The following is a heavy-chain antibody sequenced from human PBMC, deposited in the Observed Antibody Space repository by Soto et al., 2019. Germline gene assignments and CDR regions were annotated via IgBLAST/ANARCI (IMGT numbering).Heavy chain of an antibody. V-gene: IGHV4-59*01. CDR3: AAFDGGKSSEGLVY. Sequence: QVQLQESGPGLVKPSETLSLTCTVSGGSISSYYWSWIRQPPGKGLEWIGYIYYTGSTNYNPPLKSRVTISVDTSKNQFSLKVSSVTAADTAVYYCAAFDGGKSSEGLVYWGQGTLITVSS. CDR1: GGSISSYY. CDR2: IYYTGST. D-gene: IGHD3-16*01. J-gene: IGHJ4*02.